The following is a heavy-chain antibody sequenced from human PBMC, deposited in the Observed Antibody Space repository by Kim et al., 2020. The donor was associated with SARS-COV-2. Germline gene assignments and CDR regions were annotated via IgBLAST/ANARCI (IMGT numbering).Heavy chain of an antibody. CDR3: ARSGGRHAYFDY. J-gene: IGHJ4*02. D-gene: IGHD1-26*01. Sequence: SETLSLTCTVSGGSINNFYWSWIRQPPGKGLEWIGYIYYSGSTNYNPSLESRVTISVDTSKNQFSLRLSSVTAADTAVYYCARSGGRHAYFDYWGQGTLVTVSS. V-gene: IGHV4-59*12. CDR2: IYYSGST. CDR1: GGSINNFY.